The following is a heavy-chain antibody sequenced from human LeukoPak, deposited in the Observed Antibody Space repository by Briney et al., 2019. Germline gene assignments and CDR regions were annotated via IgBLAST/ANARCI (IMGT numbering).Heavy chain of an antibody. Sequence: SETLSLTCTVSGYSISSGYYWGWIRPPPGKGLEWIGSIYHSGSTYYNPSLKSRVTISVDTSKNQFSLKLSSVTAADTAVYYCARVSGSSWINWFDPWGQGTLVTVSS. CDR3: ARVSGSSWINWFDP. CDR2: IYHSGST. V-gene: IGHV4-38-2*02. CDR1: GYSISSGYY. J-gene: IGHJ5*02. D-gene: IGHD6-13*01.